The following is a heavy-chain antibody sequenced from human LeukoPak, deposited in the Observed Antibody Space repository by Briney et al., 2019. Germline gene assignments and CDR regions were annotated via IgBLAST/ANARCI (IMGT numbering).Heavy chain of an antibody. J-gene: IGHJ4*02. V-gene: IGHV3-64D*06. D-gene: IGHD5-24*01. Sequence: PGGSLRLPCSGSGFTFSNHAMHWVHQAPGKRLEYVSGISANGGSTYYADSVKGKFTISRDNSKNSLYLQMSSLRPEDTAVYSCVQDWVATIVAPRHFDYWGQGTLVTVSS. CDR3: VQDWVATIVAPRHFDY. CDR2: ISANGGST. CDR1: GFTFSNHA.